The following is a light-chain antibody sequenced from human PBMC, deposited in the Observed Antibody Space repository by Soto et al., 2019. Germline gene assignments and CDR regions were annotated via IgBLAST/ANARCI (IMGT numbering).Light chain of an antibody. V-gene: IGLV2-14*03. J-gene: IGLJ1*01. Sequence: QSALTQPASVSWSPGQSITISCTGTSSDVGAYMFVSWYQQHPGKAPKLMIYDIINRPSGVSNRFSGSKSGNTASLTISGLQAEDEADYYCVSFTTSRSYVFGTGTKLTVL. CDR1: SSDVGAYMF. CDR3: VSFTTSRSYV. CDR2: DII.